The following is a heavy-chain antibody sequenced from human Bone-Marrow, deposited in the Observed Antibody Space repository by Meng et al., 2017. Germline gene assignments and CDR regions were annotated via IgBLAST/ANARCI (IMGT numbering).Heavy chain of an antibody. J-gene: IGHJ3*02. CDR3: TRFCTSTGCYAVDAFDI. CDR2: IRSKVYGATT. V-gene: IGHV3-49*04. Sequence: GESLKISCIASGFTFGDYAMSWVRQAPGKGLEWVAFIRSKVYGATTEYAASVKGRFTISRDDSKTIAYLQMNSLKTEDTAVYYCTRFCTSTGCYAVDAFDIWGQGTMVTVSS. D-gene: IGHD2-2*01. CDR1: GFTFGDYA.